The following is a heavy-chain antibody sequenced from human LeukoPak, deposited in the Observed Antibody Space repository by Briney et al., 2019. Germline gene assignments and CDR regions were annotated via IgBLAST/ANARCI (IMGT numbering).Heavy chain of an antibody. CDR3: AKGLGKRITIFGVVIN. V-gene: IGHV3-23*01. CDR2: ISGSGGST. J-gene: IGHJ4*02. D-gene: IGHD3-3*01. CDR1: GLTFSSYA. Sequence: GGSLRLSCAASGLTFSSYAMSWVRQAPGKGLEWVSAISGSGGSTYYADSVKGRFTISRDNSKNTLYLQMNSLRAEDTAVYYCAKGLGKRITIFGVVINWGQGTLVTVSS.